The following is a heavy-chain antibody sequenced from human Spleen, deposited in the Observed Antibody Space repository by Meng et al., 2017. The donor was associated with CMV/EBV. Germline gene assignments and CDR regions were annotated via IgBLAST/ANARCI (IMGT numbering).Heavy chain of an antibody. J-gene: IGHJ4*02. CDR3: ARDYSSSWYYFDY. D-gene: IGHD6-13*01. CDR1: GCNFTRYG. V-gene: IGHV1-18*01. CDR2: ITDHNGNT. Sequence: KASGCNFTRYGISWVRQAPGQGPEWMGWITDHNGNTKYAEKFQGRVIMTTDTSTRTAYMELRGLRSDDTAVYYCARDYSSSWYYFDYWGQGTLVTVSS.